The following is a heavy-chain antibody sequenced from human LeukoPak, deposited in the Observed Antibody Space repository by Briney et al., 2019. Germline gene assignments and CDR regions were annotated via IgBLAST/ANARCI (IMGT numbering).Heavy chain of an antibody. CDR1: GGTFSSYA. J-gene: IGHJ4*02. CDR2: IIPIFGTA. Sequence: SVKVSCKASGGTFSSYAISWVRQAPGQGLEWMGGIIPIFGTANYAQKYQGRVTITADESTSTAYMELSSLRSEDTAVYYCARGEGKKGVYSGYVVYWGQGTLVTVSS. CDR3: ARGEGKKGVYSGYVVY. D-gene: IGHD5-12*01. V-gene: IGHV1-69*13.